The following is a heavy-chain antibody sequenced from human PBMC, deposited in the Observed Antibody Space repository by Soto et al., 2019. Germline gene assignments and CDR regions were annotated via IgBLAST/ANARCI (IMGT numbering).Heavy chain of an antibody. V-gene: IGHV1-18*01. CDR1: RYTCIRYG. J-gene: IGHJ6*02. D-gene: IGHD3-16*01. CDR3: ARGGYYDNSWGKLSHYGLDV. CDR2: ISAYNDST. Sequence: QVQLVQSSAEVKEPGASVKVSCKASRYTCIRYGITWVRQAPGQGHEWMGWISAYNDSTIYAQKLQGRVTMTTDTSTRIVYMELRGLKSDDTAVYYSARGGYYDNSWGKLSHYGLDVWGQGTSVTVSS.